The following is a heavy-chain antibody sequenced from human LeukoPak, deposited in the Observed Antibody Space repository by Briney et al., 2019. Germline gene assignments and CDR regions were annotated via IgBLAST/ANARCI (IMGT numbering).Heavy chain of an antibody. CDR2: IYYSGST. CDR1: GGSISSYY. V-gene: IGHV4-59*12. Sequence: SETLSLTCTVSGGSISSYYWSWIRQPPGKGLEWIGYIYYSGSTNYNPSLKSRVTISVDTSKNQFSLKLSSVTAADTAVYYCARVGGEAYYYDSSGYYSPNWFDPWGQGTLVTVSS. D-gene: IGHD3-22*01. CDR3: ARVGGEAYYYDSSGYYSPNWFDP. J-gene: IGHJ5*02.